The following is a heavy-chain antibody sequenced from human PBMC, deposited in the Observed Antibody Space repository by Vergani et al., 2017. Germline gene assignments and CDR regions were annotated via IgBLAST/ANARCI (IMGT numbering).Heavy chain of an antibody. V-gene: IGHV3-33*06. CDR3: ANPVAPYYYYYGMDV. CDR1: GFTFSSYG. J-gene: IGHJ6*02. Sequence: QVQLVESGGGVVQPGRSLRLSCAASGFTFSSYGMHWVRQAPGKGLEWVAVIWYDGSNKYYADSVKGRFTISRDNSKNTLYLQMNSLRAEDTTVYYCANPVAPYYYYYGMDVWGQGTTVTVSS. CDR2: IWYDGSNK. D-gene: IGHD4-23*01.